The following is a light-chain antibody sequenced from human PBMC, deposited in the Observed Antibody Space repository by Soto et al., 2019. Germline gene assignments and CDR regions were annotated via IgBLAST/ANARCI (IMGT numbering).Light chain of an antibody. CDR2: EVN. J-gene: IGLJ3*02. V-gene: IGLV2-14*01. CDR3: CSYTRTDTHMV. Sequence: QSALTQPASVSGSPGQSITISCTGTSGDVGHADYVSWYQKHPGKAPKLLIYEVNNRPSGVSARFSGSKSGNTASLTISGLQAEDEAFYYCCSYTRTDTHMVFGGGTKLTVL. CDR1: SGDVGHADY.